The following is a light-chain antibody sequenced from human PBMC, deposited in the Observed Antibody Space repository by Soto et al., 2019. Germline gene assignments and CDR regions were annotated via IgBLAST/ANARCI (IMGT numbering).Light chain of an antibody. Sequence: QSVLTQPPSSSVTPGQRVTISGAGSSSNIARYNVNWYQQLPGTAPKLLIYNNNQRPSGVPGRFSGSKSGTSASLAISGLQSEDEADYYCAAWDDSLNGDVFGAETKLTVL. CDR2: NNN. CDR3: AAWDDSLNGDV. J-gene: IGLJ1*01. CDR1: SSNIARYN. V-gene: IGLV1-44*01.